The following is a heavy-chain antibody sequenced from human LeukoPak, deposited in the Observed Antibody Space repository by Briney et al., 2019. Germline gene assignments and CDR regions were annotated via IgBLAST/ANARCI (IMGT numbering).Heavy chain of an antibody. Sequence: PGGSLRLSCAASGFTFSSYAMSWVRQAPGKGLEWVSAITGSGDYTNFAGSVKGRLTISRDNSKNTLYLQMNSLRAEDTAVYYCAKRSRDSSGYFDYWGQGSLVTVSS. CDR2: ITGSGDYT. CDR3: AKRSRDSSGYFDY. CDR1: GFTFSSYA. V-gene: IGHV3-23*01. J-gene: IGHJ4*02. D-gene: IGHD3-22*01.